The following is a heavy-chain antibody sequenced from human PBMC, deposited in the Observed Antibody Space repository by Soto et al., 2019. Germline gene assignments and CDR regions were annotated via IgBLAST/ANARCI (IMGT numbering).Heavy chain of an antibody. CDR3: ARDSGVYSGSYGY. D-gene: IGHD1-26*01. CDR1: GFTFSSYS. V-gene: IGHV3-21*01. Sequence: LRLSCAASGFTFSSYSMSWVRQAPGKGLEWVSSISSSSSYIYYADSVKGRFTISRDNAKNSLYLQMNSLRAEDTAVYYCARDSGVYSGSYGYWGQGTLVTVSS. J-gene: IGHJ4*02. CDR2: ISSSSSYI.